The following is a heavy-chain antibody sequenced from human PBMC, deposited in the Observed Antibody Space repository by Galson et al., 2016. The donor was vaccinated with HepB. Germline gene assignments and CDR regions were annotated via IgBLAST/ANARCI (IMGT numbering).Heavy chain of an antibody. CDR2: IYHGGGT. J-gene: IGHJ5*02. D-gene: IGHD3-9*01. V-gene: IGHV4-4*02. Sequence: ETLSLTCAVSGASIASHTWWHWVRQSPGKGLEWIGEIYHGGGTNYNPSLKSRVSISTDRSKNQFSLELRSVTAADTAVYYCVKGGDYCLFSWGQGTLVTVSS. CDR3: VKGGDYCLFS. CDR1: GASIASHTW.